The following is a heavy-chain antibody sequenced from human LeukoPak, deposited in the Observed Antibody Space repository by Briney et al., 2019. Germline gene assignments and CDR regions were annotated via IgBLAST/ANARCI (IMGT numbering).Heavy chain of an antibody. CDR3: ARDYSGNYCFDY. CDR1: GFTFSNHG. D-gene: IGHD1-26*01. J-gene: IGHJ4*02. Sequence: GRSLRLSCVASGFTFSNHGMHWVRQAPAKGLEWVALISYDGSKRYHADSVKGRFTISRDDSKNTLYLQMNSLTAEDTALYYCARDYSGNYCFDYWGQGTLVTVSS. V-gene: IGHV3-30*04. CDR2: ISYDGSKR.